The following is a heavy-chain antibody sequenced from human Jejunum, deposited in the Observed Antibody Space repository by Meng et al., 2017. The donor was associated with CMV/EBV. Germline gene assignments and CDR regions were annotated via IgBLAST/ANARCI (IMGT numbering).Heavy chain of an antibody. CDR2: IYYSGNT. J-gene: IGHJ6*02. CDR1: GGPITTSNYY. Sequence: SGGPITTSNYYWTWIRQHPGKGLEYLGYIYYSGNTYYNPSLKSRLTISVDTPKNQFSLRLSSVTAADTAVYYCARDRIPIFAGMDAWGQGTTVTVSS. CDR3: ARDRIPIFAGMDA. D-gene: IGHD3-3*01. V-gene: IGHV4-31*02.